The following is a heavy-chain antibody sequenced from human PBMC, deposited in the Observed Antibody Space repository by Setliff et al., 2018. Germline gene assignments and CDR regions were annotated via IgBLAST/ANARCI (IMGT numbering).Heavy chain of an antibody. Sequence: SETLSLTCTVSGGSMSSGPNYWSWIRQPPGKGLEWIGYIYHNGNTNFNPSLKTRVTMSVDTSKNQFALNLRSVTAADTAVYYCVRDRTAYSYGLDVWGQGTTVTVSS. CDR1: GGSMSSGPNY. CDR3: VRDRTAYSYGLDV. D-gene: IGHD5-18*01. V-gene: IGHV4-61*01. CDR2: IYHNGNT. J-gene: IGHJ6*02.